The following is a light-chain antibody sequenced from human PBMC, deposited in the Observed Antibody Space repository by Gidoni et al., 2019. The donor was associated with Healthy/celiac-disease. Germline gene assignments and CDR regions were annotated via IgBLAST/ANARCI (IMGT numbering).Light chain of an antibody. Sequence: DIVMTQSPDSLAVSLGERATINRKSSQSVLYSCNNKNYLAWYQQKPGKQPKLRMYWAATRESGVPDRFSGGGSGTDFTLTTSSLQADDVAVYYCQQYYRPPPAFXQXTKLEIK. CDR3: QQYYRPPPA. J-gene: IGKJ2*01. CDR1: QSVLYSCNNKNY. V-gene: IGKV4-1*01. CDR2: WAA.